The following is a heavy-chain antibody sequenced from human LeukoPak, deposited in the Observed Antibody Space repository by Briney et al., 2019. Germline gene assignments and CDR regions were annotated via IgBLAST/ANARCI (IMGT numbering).Heavy chain of an antibody. V-gene: IGHV4-59*11. CDR3: ARGQTYYDFWSGYQAYYYMDV. CDR2: IYYSGST. D-gene: IGHD3-3*01. Sequence: SETLSLTCTVSGGSISSHYWSWIRQPPGKGLEWIGYIYYSGSTNYNPPLQSRVTISVDTSKNQFSLKLSSVTAADTAVYYCARGQTYYDFWSGYQAYYYMDVWGKGTTVTVSS. CDR1: GGSISSHY. J-gene: IGHJ6*03.